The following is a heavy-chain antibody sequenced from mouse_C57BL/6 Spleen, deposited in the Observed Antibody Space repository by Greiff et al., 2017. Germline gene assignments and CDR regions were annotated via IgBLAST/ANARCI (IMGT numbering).Heavy chain of an antibody. CDR1: GFNIKDDY. CDR2: IDPENGDT. Sequence: EVQLQEPGAELVRPGASVKLSCTASGFNIKDDYMHWVKQRPEQGLEWIGCIDPENGDTEYASKFQGKATITADTSSNTAYQQLSSLTSEGTAFYYWTSYAMDYWGQGTSVTVSS. CDR3: TSYAMDY. V-gene: IGHV14-4*01. J-gene: IGHJ4*01.